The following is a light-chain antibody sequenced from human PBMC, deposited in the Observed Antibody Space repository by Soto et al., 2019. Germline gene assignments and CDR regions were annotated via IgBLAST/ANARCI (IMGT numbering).Light chain of an antibody. Sequence: DIQMTQSPSSLSASVGDRVTITCRASQSISNTLNWYQQKPGKAPRLLIYAASSLHSGVLSRFSGSGSVTDFTLVINSLQPEDFTTYYCQQSYRTPLTFGGGTKVEIK. V-gene: IGKV1-39*01. CDR1: QSISNT. J-gene: IGKJ4*01. CDR2: AAS. CDR3: QQSYRTPLT.